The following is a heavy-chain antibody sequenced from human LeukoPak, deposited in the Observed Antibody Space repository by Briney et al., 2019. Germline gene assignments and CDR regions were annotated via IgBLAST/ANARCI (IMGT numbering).Heavy chain of an antibody. J-gene: IGHJ4*02. CDR2: IWSDGTNK. V-gene: IGHV3-33*01. Sequence: AGGSLRLSCAASGFTFSSYGMHWVRQAPGKGLEGVAVIWSDGTNKFYADSVKGRFPISRDNSKNTMYMQMNSLRADDTAVYYCARAPSGYVYFDYWGQGPLVTVSS. D-gene: IGHD5-12*01. CDR3: ARAPSGYVYFDY. CDR1: GFTFSSYG.